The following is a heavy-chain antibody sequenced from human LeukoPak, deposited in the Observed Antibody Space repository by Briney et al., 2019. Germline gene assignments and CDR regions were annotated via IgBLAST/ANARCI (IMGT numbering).Heavy chain of an antibody. D-gene: IGHD2/OR15-2a*01. J-gene: IGHJ2*01. CDR3: ARRDSTYWYFDV. CDR1: GGSISSYY. V-gene: IGHV4-59*01. CDR2: IYYSGST. Sequence: SETLSLTCTVSGGSISSYYWSWIRQPPGKGLERIGYIYYSGSTNYNPSLKSRVTISVDTSKNQFSLKLSSVTAADTAVYYCARRDSTYWYFDVWGRGTLVTVSS.